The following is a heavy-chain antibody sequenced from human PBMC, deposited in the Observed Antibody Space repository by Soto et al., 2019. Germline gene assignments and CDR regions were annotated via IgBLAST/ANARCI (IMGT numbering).Heavy chain of an antibody. J-gene: IGHJ6*02. D-gene: IGHD3-10*01. Sequence: QVQLVQSGAEVKKPGSSVKVSCKASGGTFSSYAISWVRQAPGQGLEWMGGIIPIFGTANYAQKFQGRVRITADESTSTAYMELRSLRYEDTAVYYCARRLRITMVRGVIITSHFHYGMDVWGQGTTVTVSS. V-gene: IGHV1-69*12. CDR1: GGTFSSYA. CDR3: ARRLRITMVRGVIITSHFHYGMDV. CDR2: IIPIFGTA.